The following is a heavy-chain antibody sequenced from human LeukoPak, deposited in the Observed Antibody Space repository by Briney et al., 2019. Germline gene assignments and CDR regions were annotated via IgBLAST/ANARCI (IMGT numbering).Heavy chain of an antibody. V-gene: IGHV3-11*06. Sequence: GGSLRLSCAASGFTFSDYYMSWIRQAPGKGLEWVSYISSSSRYTKYADSVKGRFTISRDNAKNSLYQQMNSLRAEDTAVYYCARGPSSGWPDYWGQGTLVTVSS. CDR3: ARGPSSGWPDY. CDR1: GFTFSDYY. D-gene: IGHD6-19*01. J-gene: IGHJ4*02. CDR2: ISSSSRYT.